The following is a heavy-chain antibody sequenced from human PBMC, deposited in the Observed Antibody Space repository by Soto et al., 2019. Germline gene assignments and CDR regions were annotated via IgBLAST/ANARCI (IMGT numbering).Heavy chain of an antibody. J-gene: IGHJ5*02. CDR2: INPNSGGT. V-gene: IGHV1-2*04. CDR3: ARDPFPYYYDSSGYYPGYNWFDP. Sequence: TGYYMHWVRQAPGQGLEWMGWINPNSGGTNYAQKFQGWVTMTRDTSISTAYMELSRLRSDDTAVYYCARDPFPYYYDSSGYYPGYNWFDPWGQGTLVTVSS. D-gene: IGHD3-22*01. CDR1: TGYY.